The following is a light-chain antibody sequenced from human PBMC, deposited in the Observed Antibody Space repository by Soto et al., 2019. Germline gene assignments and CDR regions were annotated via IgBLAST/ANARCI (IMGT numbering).Light chain of an antibody. J-gene: IGLJ2*01. V-gene: IGLV1-44*01. CDR3: AVWDDSLNGVV. CDR1: SSNIGSNT. CDR2: FNN. Sequence: QSVLTQPPSASGTPGQRVTIPCSGSSSNIGSNTVNWYQQLPGTAPKLLIHFNNERPSGVPDRFSGSKSGTSASLAISGPQSEDEADYYCAVWDDSLNGVVFGGGTKVTVL.